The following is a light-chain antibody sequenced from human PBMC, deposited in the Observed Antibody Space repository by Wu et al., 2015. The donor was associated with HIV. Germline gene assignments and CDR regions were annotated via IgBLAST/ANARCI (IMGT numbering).Light chain of an antibody. CDR1: QDISTY. V-gene: IGKV1-9*01. CDR3: QQTTYYPP. Sequence: DIQLTQSPSLLSASVGDRVTITCRASQDISTYLAWYQQKPGKAPKLLIYAASALHSGVPSRFSGSGSGTEFTLTINSLQPEDFATYYCQQTTYYPPFGQGTRLE. CDR2: AAS. J-gene: IGKJ5*01.